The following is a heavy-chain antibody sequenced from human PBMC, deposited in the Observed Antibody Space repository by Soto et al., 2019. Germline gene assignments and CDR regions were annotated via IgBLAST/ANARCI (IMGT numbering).Heavy chain of an antibody. D-gene: IGHD1-26*01. CDR1: GDSVSSNSAA. CDR2: TYYRSKWYN. Sequence: SRTLSLTCAISGDSVSSNSAAWNWIRQSPSRGLEWLGRTYYRSKWYNDYAVTVKSRITINPDTSKNQFSLQLNSVTPEDTAVYYCAREAWELRHNYYYYGMDVWGQVTTVTVSS. CDR3: AREAWELRHNYYYYGMDV. V-gene: IGHV6-1*01. J-gene: IGHJ6*02.